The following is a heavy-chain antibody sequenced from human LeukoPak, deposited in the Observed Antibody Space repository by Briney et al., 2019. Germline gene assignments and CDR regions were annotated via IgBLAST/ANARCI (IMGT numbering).Heavy chain of an antibody. Sequence: PGGSLRLSCAASGFTFSSYSMNWVRQAPGKGLEWVSSMSSSSTYIYYADSVKGRFIISRDNAKNLLYLQMNSLRAEDTALYYCARAATYYFDSGVYYYNPLDYWGQGTLVTVSS. V-gene: IGHV3-21*01. D-gene: IGHD3-22*01. CDR3: ARAATYYFDSGVYYYNPLDY. CDR1: GFTFSSYS. CDR2: MSSSSTYI. J-gene: IGHJ4*02.